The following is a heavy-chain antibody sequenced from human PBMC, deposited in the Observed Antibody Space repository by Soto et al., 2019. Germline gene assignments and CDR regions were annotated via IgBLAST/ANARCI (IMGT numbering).Heavy chain of an antibody. Sequence: QVQLQESGPGLVKPSETLSLTCTVSGGSISSYYWSWIRQPSGKGLEWIGRIYTSGSTNYNPSLKSRVTMSVDTSKNQFSLNLSSVTAADTAVYYCARVPSDSSGYYNPAAFDIWGQGTMVTVSS. J-gene: IGHJ3*02. CDR3: ARVPSDSSGYYNPAAFDI. V-gene: IGHV4-4*07. CDR2: IYTSGST. D-gene: IGHD3-22*01. CDR1: GGSISSYY.